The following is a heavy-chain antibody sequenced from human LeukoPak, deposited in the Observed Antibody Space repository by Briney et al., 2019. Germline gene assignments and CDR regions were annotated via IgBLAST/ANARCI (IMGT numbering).Heavy chain of an antibody. CDR2: ISYDGSNK. V-gene: IGHV3-30-3*01. CDR3: ARDTGSSWYYFDY. D-gene: IGHD6-13*01. Sequence: GRSLRLSCAASGFTFSSYAMHLVRQAPGKGLEWVAVISYDGSNKYYADSVKGRFTISRDNSKNTLYLQMNSLRAEDTAVYYCARDTGSSWYYFDYWGQGTLVTVSS. CDR1: GFTFSSYA. J-gene: IGHJ4*02.